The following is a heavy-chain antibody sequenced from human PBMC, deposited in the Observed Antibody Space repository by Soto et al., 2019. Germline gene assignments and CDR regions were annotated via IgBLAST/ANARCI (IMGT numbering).Heavy chain of an antibody. D-gene: IGHD1-26*01. CDR2: IWYDGSNK. CDR3: AAVVGATAFDY. Sequence: GGSLRLSCAASGFTFSSYGMHWVRQAPGKGLEWVAVIWYDGSNKYYADSVKGRFTISRDNSKNTLYLQMNSLRAEDTAVYYCAAVVGATAFDYWGQGTLVTVSS. V-gene: IGHV3-33*01. CDR1: GFTFSSYG. J-gene: IGHJ4*02.